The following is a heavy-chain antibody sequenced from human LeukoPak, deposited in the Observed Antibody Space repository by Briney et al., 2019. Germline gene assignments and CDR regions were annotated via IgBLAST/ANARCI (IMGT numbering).Heavy chain of an antibody. Sequence: SETLSLTCSVSGGSISNHYWSWIRQPAGKGLEWIGRVYASGSITYNPSLQSRVTMSMDTSKNQFSLNLAPVTAADTAIYYCARDSGTTGEVKFDPWGQGILVTVSS. CDR1: GGSISNHY. D-gene: IGHD3-10*01. J-gene: IGHJ5*02. V-gene: IGHV4-4*07. CDR3: ARDSGTTGEVKFDP. CDR2: VYASGSI.